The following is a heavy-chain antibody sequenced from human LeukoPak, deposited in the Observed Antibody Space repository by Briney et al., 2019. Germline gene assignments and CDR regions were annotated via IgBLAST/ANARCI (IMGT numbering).Heavy chain of an antibody. J-gene: IGHJ5*02. D-gene: IGHD6-13*01. CDR2: INPNSGGT. CDR3: ARDGGYSSSWYQA. CDR1: GYTFTGYY. V-gene: IGHV1-2*02. Sequence: ASVKVSCKASGYTFTGYYMHWVRRAPGQGLEWMGWINPNSGGTNYAQKFQGRVTMTRDTSISTAYMELSRLRSDDTAVYYCARDGGYSSSWYQAWGQGTLVTVSS.